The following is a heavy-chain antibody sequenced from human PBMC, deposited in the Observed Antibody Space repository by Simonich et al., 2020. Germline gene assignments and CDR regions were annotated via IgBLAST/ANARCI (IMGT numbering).Heavy chain of an antibody. Sequence: EVQLVESGGGLVQPGGSLRLSCAASGLTFSSYWMHWVRQAPGKGLVWVSSIKSDGSSTSYADAVKGRFPISRDNAKNTLYLQMNSLRAEDTAVYYCARDYSNYDAFDIWGQGTMVTVSS. J-gene: IGHJ3*02. CDR1: GLTFSSYW. V-gene: IGHV3-74*01. D-gene: IGHD4-4*01. CDR2: IKSDGSST. CDR3: ARDYSNYDAFDI.